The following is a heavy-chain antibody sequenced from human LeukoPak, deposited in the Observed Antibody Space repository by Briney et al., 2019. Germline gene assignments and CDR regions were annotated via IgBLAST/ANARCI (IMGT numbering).Heavy chain of an antibody. CDR1: GFTFSSYA. V-gene: IGHV3-30*04. Sequence: PGGSLRLSCAASGFTFSSYAMHWVRQAPGKGLEWVAVISYDGSNKYYADSVKGRFTISRDNSKNTLYLQMNSLRAEDTAVYYCARDPRGAVAANDAFDIWGQGTMVTVSS. D-gene: IGHD6-19*01. J-gene: IGHJ3*02. CDR2: ISYDGSNK. CDR3: ARDPRGAVAANDAFDI.